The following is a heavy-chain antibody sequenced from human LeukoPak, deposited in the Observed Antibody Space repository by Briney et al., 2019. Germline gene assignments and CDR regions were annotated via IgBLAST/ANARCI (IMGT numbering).Heavy chain of an antibody. J-gene: IGHJ4*02. V-gene: IGHV2-5*02. CDR3: AHGSTNIWLYYYDS. CDR2: VYWDDDK. Sequence: SGPTLAKPTQTLTLTCNFSGFSLTSDGVGVGWIRQPPGKALEWLAIVYWDDDKRYRQSLKNRLTITKDTSKNHVVLTMTNMDPVDTATYYCAHGSTNIWLYYYDSWGPGTLVTVSS. CDR1: GFSLTSDGVG. D-gene: IGHD3-9*01.